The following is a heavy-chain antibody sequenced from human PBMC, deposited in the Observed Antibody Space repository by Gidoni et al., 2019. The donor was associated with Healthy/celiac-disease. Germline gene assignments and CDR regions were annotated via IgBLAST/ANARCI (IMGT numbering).Heavy chain of an antibody. Sequence: QVQLQESGPGLVKPSPPLSLTCPFSGGSISSGCSYWSWIRQHPGKCLEWIGYIYDSGSNYYNPSLQSRVTRAVDTAKNQFSLKRSAVTAADTAVYYCARAPLTVVVIAIANGMDVWGQGTTVTVSS. CDR3: ARAPLTVVVIAIANGMDV. D-gene: IGHD2-21*01. CDR1: GGSISSGCSY. J-gene: IGHJ6*02. CDR2: IYDSGSN. V-gene: IGHV4-31*03.